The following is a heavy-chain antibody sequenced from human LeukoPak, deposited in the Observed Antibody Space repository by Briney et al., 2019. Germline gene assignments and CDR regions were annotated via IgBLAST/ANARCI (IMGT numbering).Heavy chain of an antibody. CDR1: GGSISSSSYY. V-gene: IGHV4-39*01. CDR3: ARPRRTAMVTSFDY. Sequence: PSETLSLTCTVSGGSISSSSYYWGWIRQPPGKGLVGSGSIYYSGSTYYNPSLKSRVTISVDTSKNQFSLKLSSVTAADTAVYYCARPRRTAMVTSFDYWGQGTLVTVSS. J-gene: IGHJ4*02. D-gene: IGHD5-18*01. CDR2: IYYSGST.